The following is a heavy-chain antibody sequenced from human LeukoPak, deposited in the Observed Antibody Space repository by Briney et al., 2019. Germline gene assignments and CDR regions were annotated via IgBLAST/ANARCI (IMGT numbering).Heavy chain of an antibody. CDR1: GYTFTSYY. V-gene: IGHV1-46*01. D-gene: IGHD3-3*01. Sequence: ASVKVSCKASGYTFTSYYMHWVRQAPGLGLEWMGLIYPSGGSTSYIQKFQGRVTMTRGISTSTVYMELSSLRSEDTAVYYCARAPPGSYDFWSGDYSGASFDYWGQGTLVTVSS. CDR3: ARAPPGSYDFWSGDYSGASFDY. CDR2: IYPSGGST. J-gene: IGHJ4*02.